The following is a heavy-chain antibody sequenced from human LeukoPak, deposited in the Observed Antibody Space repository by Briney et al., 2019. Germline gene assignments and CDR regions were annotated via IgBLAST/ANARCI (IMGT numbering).Heavy chain of an antibody. V-gene: IGHV5-51*01. CDR2: IYPGDSNT. Sequence: LGESLKISCKASGYIFTTYWIGWVRQMPGKGLEWMGIIYPGDSNTKYSPSFQGQGTISADKSISTAYLQWSSLKASDSAMYYCARRVYGSGTYYNAPDYYYYYMDVWGKGTTVTVSS. CDR3: ARRVYGSGTYYNAPDYYYYYMDV. CDR1: GYIFTTYW. D-gene: IGHD3-10*01. J-gene: IGHJ6*03.